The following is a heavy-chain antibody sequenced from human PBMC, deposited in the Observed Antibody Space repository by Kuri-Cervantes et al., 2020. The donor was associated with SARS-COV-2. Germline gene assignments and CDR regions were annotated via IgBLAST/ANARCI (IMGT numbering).Heavy chain of an antibody. CDR2: IWYDGSNK. V-gene: IGHV3-33*01. Sequence: GESLKISCAASGFTFSSYGMHWVRQAPGKGLEWVAVIWYDGSNKYYAASVKGRFTISRDNSKNTLYLQMNSLRAEDTAVYYCARDFGFGSWELRGSDYWGQGTLVTVSS. CDR1: GFTFSSYG. J-gene: IGHJ4*02. D-gene: IGHD1-26*01. CDR3: ARDFGFGSWELRGSDY.